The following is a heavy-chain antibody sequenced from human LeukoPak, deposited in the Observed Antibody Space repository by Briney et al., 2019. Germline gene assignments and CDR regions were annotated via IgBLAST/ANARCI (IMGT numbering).Heavy chain of an antibody. V-gene: IGHV1-2*06. CDR2: INPNSGGT. CDR1: GDTFTGYY. Sequence: ASVKVSCKASGDTFTGYYMHWGLQAPGQGLEWMVRINPNSGGTNYAQKFQGRVTMTRDTSISTADLELSRLRSDATAVYYCARPVLKGYDNCGYWGQGTLVTVSS. D-gene: IGHD1-20*01. CDR3: ARPVLKGYDNCGY. J-gene: IGHJ4*02.